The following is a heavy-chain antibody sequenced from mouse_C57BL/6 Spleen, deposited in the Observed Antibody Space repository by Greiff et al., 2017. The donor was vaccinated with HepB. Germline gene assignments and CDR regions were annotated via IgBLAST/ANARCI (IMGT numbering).Heavy chain of an antibody. V-gene: IGHV1-80*01. Sequence: VQLQESGAELVKPGASVKISCKASGYAFSSYWMNWVKQRPGKGLEWIGQIYPGDGDTNYNGKFKGKATLTADKSSSTAYMQISSLTSEDSAVYFCARDWDDWYFDVWGTGTTVTVSS. J-gene: IGHJ1*03. CDR1: GYAFSSYW. CDR3: ARDWDDWYFDV. CDR2: IYPGDGDT. D-gene: IGHD4-1*01.